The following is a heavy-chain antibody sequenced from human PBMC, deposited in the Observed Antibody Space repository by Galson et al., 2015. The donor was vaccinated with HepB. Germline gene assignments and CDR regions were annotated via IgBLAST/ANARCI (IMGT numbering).Heavy chain of an antibody. V-gene: IGHV2-5*02. D-gene: IGHD6-19*01. J-gene: IGHJ4*02. CDR3: AHSYPLGEGWLVLFDY. Sequence: PALVKPTQTLTLTCTFSGFSLSTSGVGVGWIRQPPGKALEWLALISWDDDTRYSPSLKSRLTITKDTSKNQVVLTMTNMDPVDTATYYCAHSYPLGEGWLVLFDYWGQGTLVPVSS. CDR1: GFSLSTSGVG. CDR2: ISWDDDT.